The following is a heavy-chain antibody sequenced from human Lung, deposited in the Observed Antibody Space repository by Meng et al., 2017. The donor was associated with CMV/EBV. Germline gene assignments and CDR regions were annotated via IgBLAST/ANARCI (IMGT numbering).Heavy chain of an antibody. J-gene: IGHJ2*01. V-gene: IGHV3-23*01. CDR1: GFTFSSYA. CDR3: AKAGCSSTSCYGWYFDL. Sequence: GSLRLSCAASGFTFSSYAMSWVRQAPGKGLEWVSAISGSGGSTYYADSVKGRFTISRDNSKNTLYLQMNSLRAEDTAVYYCAKAGCSSTSCYGWYFDLWGRGTLVTVSS. CDR2: ISGSGGST. D-gene: IGHD2-2*01.